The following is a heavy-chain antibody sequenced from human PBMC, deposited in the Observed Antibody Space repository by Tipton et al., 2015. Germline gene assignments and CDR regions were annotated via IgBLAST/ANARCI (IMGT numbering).Heavy chain of an antibody. CDR3: ARSGGYGWDF. D-gene: IGHD5-12*01. J-gene: IGHJ4*02. CDR2: ISSGGSTI. CDR1: GFTFSSYE. V-gene: IGHV3-48*03. Sequence: SLRLSCAASGFTFSSYEMNWVRQAPGKGLEWVSYISSGGSTIYSADSVKGRFTISRDNAKNSLYLQLNNLRAEDTAVYYCARSGGYGWDFWGQGTLVTVSS.